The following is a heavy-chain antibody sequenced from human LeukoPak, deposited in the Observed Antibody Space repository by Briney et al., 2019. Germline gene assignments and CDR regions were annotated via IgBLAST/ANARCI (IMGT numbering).Heavy chain of an antibody. Sequence: GGSLRLSCAASGFTYATYWMNWVRQAPGKGLEGVANIKQDGSEEVYVASVKGRFTISRDNARNSLYLQMNSLRAEDTAVYYCARGYCSSTSCFGFFWYWGQGTLVAVSS. CDR3: ARGYCSSTSCFGFFWY. D-gene: IGHD2-2*01. J-gene: IGHJ4*02. CDR2: IKQDGSEE. CDR1: GFTYATYW. V-gene: IGHV3-7*01.